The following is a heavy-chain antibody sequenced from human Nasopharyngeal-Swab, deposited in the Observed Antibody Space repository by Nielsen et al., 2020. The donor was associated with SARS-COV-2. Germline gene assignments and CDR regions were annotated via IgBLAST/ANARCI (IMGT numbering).Heavy chain of an antibody. J-gene: IGHJ4*02. Sequence: GESLKISCAASGFTVSAFGMHWVRQAPGEVLEWVAHISYDGHTQYYSDSLTGRFTITRDNSKNTLDLQMNSLRPEDTAVYYCARDDGQLGDSWGQGTLVTVSS. CDR1: GFTVSAFG. V-gene: IGHV3-30*03. CDR3: ARDDGQLGDS. D-gene: IGHD6-6*01. CDR2: ISYDGHTQ.